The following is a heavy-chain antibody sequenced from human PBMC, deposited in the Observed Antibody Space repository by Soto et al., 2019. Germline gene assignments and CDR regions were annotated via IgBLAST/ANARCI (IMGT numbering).Heavy chain of an antibody. J-gene: IGHJ4*02. D-gene: IGHD3-16*01. V-gene: IGHV1-69*12. CDR2: IIPIFGTA. CDR3: AGDSGGGIDY. Sequence: QVQLVQSGAEVKKPGSSVKVSCKASGGTFSSYAISWVRQAPGQGLEWMGGIIPIFGTANYAQKFQGRVTITGDQSTGNAYMDLGSLRAEDTAVYYGAGDSGGGIDYWGQGTLVTVSS. CDR1: GGTFSSYA.